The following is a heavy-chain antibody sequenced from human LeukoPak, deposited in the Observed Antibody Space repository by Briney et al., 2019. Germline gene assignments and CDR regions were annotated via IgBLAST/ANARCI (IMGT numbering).Heavy chain of an antibody. Sequence: PGGSLRLSCVASGFTLSTYAMHWVRQAPGKGLEWVTFIRYDGIAIQYADSVKGRFTISRDNSKNALYLQMISLRPEDTAVYFCAKGTSGIIAGGHDYYMDVWGKGTTVTISS. CDR3: AKGTSGIIAGGHDYYMDV. CDR1: GFTLSTYA. J-gene: IGHJ6*03. V-gene: IGHV3-30*02. CDR2: IRYDGIAI. D-gene: IGHD6-13*01.